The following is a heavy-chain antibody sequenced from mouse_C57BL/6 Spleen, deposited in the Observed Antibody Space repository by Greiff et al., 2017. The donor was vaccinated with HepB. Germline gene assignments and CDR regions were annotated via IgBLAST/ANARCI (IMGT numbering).Heavy chain of an antibody. J-gene: IGHJ4*01. V-gene: IGHV5-4*03. D-gene: IGHD3-2*02. CDR1: GFTFSSYA. Sequence: EVKLVESGGGLVKPGGSLKLSCAASGFTFSSYAMSWVRQTPEKRLEWVATISDGGSYTYYPDNVKGRFTISRDNAKNNLYLQMSHLKSEDTAMYYCARVGSSGYVDYAMDYWGQGTSVTVSS. CDR3: ARVGSSGYVDYAMDY. CDR2: ISDGGSYT.